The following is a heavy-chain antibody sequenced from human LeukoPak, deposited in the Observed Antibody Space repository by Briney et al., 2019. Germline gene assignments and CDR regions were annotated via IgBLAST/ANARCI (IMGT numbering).Heavy chain of an antibody. CDR1: GGSISSGGYY. Sequence: SQTLSLTCTVSGGSISSGGYYWSWIRQHPGKGLEWIGYIYYSGSTYYNPSLKSRVTISVDTSKNQFSLKLSSVTTVDTAVYYCARQSIAARSFDYWGQGTLVTVSS. V-gene: IGHV4-31*03. CDR2: IYYSGST. J-gene: IGHJ4*02. CDR3: ARQSIAARSFDY. D-gene: IGHD6-6*01.